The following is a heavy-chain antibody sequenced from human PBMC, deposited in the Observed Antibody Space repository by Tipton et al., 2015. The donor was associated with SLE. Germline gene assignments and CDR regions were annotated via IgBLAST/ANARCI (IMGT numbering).Heavy chain of an antibody. J-gene: IGHJ6*03. CDR3: ARGPFIVVVPAARNYYYMDV. V-gene: IGHV3-74*01. Sequence: SLRLSCAASGFTFSSYWMHWVRQAPGKGLVWVSRINSDGSSTSYADSVKGRFTISRDNAKNTLYLQMNSLRAEDTAVYYCARGPFIVVVPAARNYYYMDVWGKGTTVTVSS. CDR2: INSDGSST. CDR1: GFTFSSYW. D-gene: IGHD2-2*01.